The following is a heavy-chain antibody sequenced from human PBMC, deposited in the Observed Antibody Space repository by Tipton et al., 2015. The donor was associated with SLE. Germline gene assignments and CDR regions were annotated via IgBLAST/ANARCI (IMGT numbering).Heavy chain of an antibody. D-gene: IGHD3-3*01. CDR1: GFTFNKYG. J-gene: IGHJ3*01. V-gene: IGHV3-30*02. CDR3: ARELRGVGGDASDV. CDR2: IRFDGSIR. Sequence: SLRLSCAASGFTFNKYGIHWVRQTPGKGLEWVAFIRFDGSIRYYADSVKGRFTISRDNAKNSLYLQMTSLRVEDSAVYYCARELRGVGGDASDVWGQGTVVTVAS.